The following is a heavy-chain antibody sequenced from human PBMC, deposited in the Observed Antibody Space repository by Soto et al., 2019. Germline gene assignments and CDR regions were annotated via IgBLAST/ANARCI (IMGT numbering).Heavy chain of an antibody. D-gene: IGHD3-10*01. Sequence: ASVKVSCKASGYTFTSYGISWVRQAPGQGLEWMGWMNPNSGNTGYAQKFQGRVTMTRNTSISTAYMELSSLRSEDTAVYYCARGSYYYYGSGSVPEYYFDYWGQGTLVTVSS. V-gene: IGHV1-8*02. CDR2: MNPNSGNT. J-gene: IGHJ4*02. CDR1: GYTFTSYG. CDR3: ARGSYYYYGSGSVPEYYFDY.